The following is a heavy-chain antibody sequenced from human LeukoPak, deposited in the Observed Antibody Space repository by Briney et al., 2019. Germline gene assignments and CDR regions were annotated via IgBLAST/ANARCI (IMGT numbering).Heavy chain of an antibody. V-gene: IGHV3-7*05. CDR2: IKQDGSEK. CDR1: GFTFSRYW. D-gene: IGHD3-9*01. CDR3: ARSGLRYFDCPDY. J-gene: IGHJ4*02. Sequence: PGGSLRLSCAASGFTFSRYWMSRVRQAPGKGLEWVATIKQDGSEKYYVDSVKGRFTISRDNAKNSLSLQMNSLRAEDTAVYYCARSGLRYFDCPDYWGQGALVTVSS.